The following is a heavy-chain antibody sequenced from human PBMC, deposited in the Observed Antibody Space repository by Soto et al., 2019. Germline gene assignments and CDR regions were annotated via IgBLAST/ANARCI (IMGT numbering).Heavy chain of an antibody. CDR3: AREWLRFGYYYGMDV. D-gene: IGHD5-12*01. CDR1: GFTFSSYA. CDR2: ISYDGSNK. J-gene: IGHJ6*02. V-gene: IGHV3-30-3*01. Sequence: LRLSCAASGFTFSSYAMHWVRQAPGKGLEWVAVISYDGSNKYYADSVKGRFTISRDNSKNTLYLQMNSLRAEDTAVYYCAREWLRFGYYYGMDVWGQGTTVTVSS.